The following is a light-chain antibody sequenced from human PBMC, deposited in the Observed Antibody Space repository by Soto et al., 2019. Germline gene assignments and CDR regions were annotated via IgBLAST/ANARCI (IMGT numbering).Light chain of an antibody. V-gene: IGLV1-40*01. CDR2: DNY. J-gene: IGLJ2*01. Sequence: QAVVTQPPSVSGAPGQRVTISCTGTSSNIGTGYEVHWYQQLPGTAPKLLIYDNYKRPSGVPDRFSGSKSGTSASLAITGLQAEDEADYYCQSNDRGLGGVIFGGGTKLTVL. CDR1: SSNIGTGYE. CDR3: QSNDRGLGGVI.